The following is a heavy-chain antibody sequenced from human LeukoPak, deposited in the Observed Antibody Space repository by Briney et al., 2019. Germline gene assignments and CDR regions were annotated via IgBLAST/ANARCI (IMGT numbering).Heavy chain of an antibody. V-gene: IGHV4-38-2*02. J-gene: IGHJ6*03. CDR2: LYRSGST. CDR3: ARGTYGYYMDV. CDR1: NYSISNSLY. D-gene: IGHD4-17*01. Sequence: SEPLSLTCSGSNYSISNSLYWGWLRQPPGKGLEWIGSLYRSGSTFYNPSLKSRVPISLNTSKNQFSLKLSSVTAADTAVYFCARGTYGYYMDVWGKGTTVTASS.